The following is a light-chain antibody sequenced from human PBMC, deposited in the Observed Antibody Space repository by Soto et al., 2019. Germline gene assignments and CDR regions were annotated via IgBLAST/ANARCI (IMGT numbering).Light chain of an antibody. Sequence: VMTESPATLSVAPGERATLSCRASARVSRNLAWDQQRPGQAPRLVIYGASSRVTGIPARFSGSGSGTDFXLTISSLQSEDFAVYQCQQYFNWWTFGQGTKVDIK. CDR1: ARVSRN. V-gene: IGKV3-15*01. CDR3: QQYFNWWT. CDR2: GAS. J-gene: IGKJ1*01.